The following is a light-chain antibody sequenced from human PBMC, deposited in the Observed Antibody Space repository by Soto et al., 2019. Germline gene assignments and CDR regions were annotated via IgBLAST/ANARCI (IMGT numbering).Light chain of an antibody. J-gene: IGLJ1*01. CDR2: HVS. Sequence: QSVLTQPASVSGSPGHSITISCTGTSSDVGGYNYVSWYQQYPGKAPKLMIYHVSNRPSGVSNRFSGSKYGNSASLTISGLQVKEEAVYYCTSYTRPAFYAFGTGTKFPV. CDR3: TSYTRPAFYA. V-gene: IGLV2-14*01. CDR1: SSDVGGYNY.